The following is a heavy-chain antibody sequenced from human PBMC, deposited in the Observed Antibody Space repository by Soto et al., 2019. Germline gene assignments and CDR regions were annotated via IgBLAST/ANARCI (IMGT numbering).Heavy chain of an antibody. CDR2: INGGGMRT. J-gene: IGHJ5*02. V-gene: IGHV3-23*01. D-gene: IGHD3-9*01. CDR1: GFTFRNYA. CDR3: TKGRYFDWFLAGGGEES. Sequence: QLLQSGGGLVQPGGSLRLSCAASGFTFRNYAMSWVRQTPEKGLEWVSAINGGGMRTYYADSVKGRFTISRDQSKNTMYLEMDSLRVEDTALYYCTKGRYFDWFLAGGGEESWGRGTLVTVSS.